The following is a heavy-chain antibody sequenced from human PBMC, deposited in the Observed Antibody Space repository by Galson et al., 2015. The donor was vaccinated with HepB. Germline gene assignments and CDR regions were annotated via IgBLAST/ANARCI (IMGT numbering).Heavy chain of an antibody. V-gene: IGHV6-1*01. J-gene: IGHJ3*02. CDR3: ARDSRYFDWLHAFDI. CDR1: GDSVSSNSAA. D-gene: IGHD3-9*01. Sequence: CAISGDSVSSNSAAWNRIRQSPSRGLEWLGRTYYRSKWYNDYAVSVKSRITINPDTSKNQFSLQLNSVTPEDTAVYYCARDSRYFDWLHAFDIWGQGTMVTVSS. CDR2: TYYRSKWYN.